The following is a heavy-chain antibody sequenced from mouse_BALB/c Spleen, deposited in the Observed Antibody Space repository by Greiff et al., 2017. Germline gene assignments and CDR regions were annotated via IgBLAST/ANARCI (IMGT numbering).Heavy chain of an antibody. Sequence: DVKLVESGGGLVQPGGSLKLSCAASGFTFSSYGMSWVRQTPDKMLELVATINSNGGSTYYPDSVKGRFTISRDNAKNTLYLQMSSLKSEDTAMYYCARELLGYYFGYWGQGTTLTVSS. CDR2: INSNGGST. V-gene: IGHV5-6-3*01. CDR1: GFTFSSYG. J-gene: IGHJ2*01. CDR3: ARELLGYYFGY.